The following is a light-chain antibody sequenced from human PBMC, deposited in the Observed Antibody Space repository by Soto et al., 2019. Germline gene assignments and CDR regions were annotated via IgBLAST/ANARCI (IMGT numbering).Light chain of an antibody. J-gene: IGKJ2*01. Sequence: DIQMTQSPSTVSASVGAGVTITCRASQSISTWLAWYQQKPGKAPNLLIYDASTLESGGPSGFSGSGSGTEFTLTISSLQPDDSATYYCQQYNSYPYTFGQGTKLEIK. CDR1: QSISTW. CDR3: QQYNSYPYT. CDR2: DAS. V-gene: IGKV1-5*01.